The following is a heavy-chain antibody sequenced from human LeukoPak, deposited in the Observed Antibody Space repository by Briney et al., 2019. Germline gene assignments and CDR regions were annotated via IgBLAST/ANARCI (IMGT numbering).Heavy chain of an antibody. D-gene: IGHD3-10*01. J-gene: IGHJ3*02. CDR3: ARVRRRSDYYGSKANAFDI. Sequence: SVKVSCKASGGTFSSYAISWVRQAPGQGLEWMGGIIPIFGTANYAQKFQGRVTITADESTSTAYMELSSLRSEDTAVYYCARVRRRSDYYGSKANAFDIWGQGTMVTVSS. V-gene: IGHV1-69*13. CDR2: IIPIFGTA. CDR1: GGTFSSYA.